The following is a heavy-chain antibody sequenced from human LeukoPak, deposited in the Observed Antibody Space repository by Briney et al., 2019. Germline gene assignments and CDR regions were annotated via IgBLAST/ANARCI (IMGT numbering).Heavy chain of an antibody. CDR2: IIPIFGTA. CDR1: GGTFSSYA. CDR3: ARVVGYCSSTSCYGMDV. D-gene: IGHD2-2*01. J-gene: IGHJ6*04. Sequence: ASVKVSCKASGGTFSSYAISWVRQAPGQGLEWMGGIIPIFGTANYAQKFQGRVTITTDESTSTAYMELSSLRSEDTAVYYCARVVGYCSSTSCYGMDVWGKGTTVTVSS. V-gene: IGHV1-69*05.